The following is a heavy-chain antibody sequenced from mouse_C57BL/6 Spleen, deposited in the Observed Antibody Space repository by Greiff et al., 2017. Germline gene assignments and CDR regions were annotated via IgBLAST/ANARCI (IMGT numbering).Heavy chain of an antibody. V-gene: IGHV5-9*01. CDR3: ARQGYEYYYAMDY. CDR1: GFTFSSYT. D-gene: IGHD2-2*01. CDR2: ISGGGGNT. Sequence: EVHLVESGGGLVKPGGSLKLSCAASGFTFSSYTMSWVRQTPEKRLEWVATISGGGGNTYYPDSVKGRFTISRDNAKNTLYLQMSSLRSEDTALYYCARQGYEYYYAMDYWGQGTSVTVSS. J-gene: IGHJ4*01.